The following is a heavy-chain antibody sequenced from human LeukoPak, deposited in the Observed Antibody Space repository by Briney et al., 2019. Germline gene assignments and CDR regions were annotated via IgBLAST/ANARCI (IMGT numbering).Heavy chain of an antibody. CDR3: ARDGNSIMVEFDY. CDR2: ININSGAT. J-gene: IGHJ4*02. D-gene: IGHD2-8*01. CDR1: GFTLNYDY. V-gene: IGHV1-2*02. Sequence: GASVTVSFTSSGFTLNYDYMYWVRQAPGQGLEWMGWININSGATKYAQKFQGRVTITRDTSISTLYMELSSLRLDDTAVYYCARDGNSIMVEFDYWGQGTLVTVSS.